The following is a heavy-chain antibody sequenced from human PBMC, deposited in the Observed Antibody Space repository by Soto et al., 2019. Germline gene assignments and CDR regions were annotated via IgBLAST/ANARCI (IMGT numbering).Heavy chain of an antibody. J-gene: IGHJ6*02. V-gene: IGHV4-31*03. CDR2: IYYSGST. D-gene: IGHD4-4*01. CDR1: GGSISSGGYY. CDR3: ARNTKPRGRYSNNGLYYGMDV. Sequence: QVQLQESGPGLVKPSQTLSLTCTVSGGSISSGGYYWSWFRQHPGKGLEGIGYIYYSGSTYYNPSLKSRVTISVDTSKNQFSLKLSSVTAADTAVYYCARNTKPRGRYSNNGLYYGMDVWGQGTTVTVSS.